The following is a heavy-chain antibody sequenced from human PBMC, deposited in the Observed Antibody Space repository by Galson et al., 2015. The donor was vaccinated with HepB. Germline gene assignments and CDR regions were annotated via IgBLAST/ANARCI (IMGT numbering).Heavy chain of an antibody. CDR2: IRNKAYGETT. CDR1: GFTFGDYS. D-gene: IGHD3-10*02. V-gene: IGHV3-49*03. J-gene: IGHJ4*02. CDR3: SRGHLFGVI. Sequence: SLRLSCAGSGFTFGDYSLNWFRQAPGKGLEWVGFIRNKAYGETTQYAASVKGRFTISRDDSKSIAYLQMDSLKTEDIAVYFCSRGHLFGVIWGQGTLVTVSS.